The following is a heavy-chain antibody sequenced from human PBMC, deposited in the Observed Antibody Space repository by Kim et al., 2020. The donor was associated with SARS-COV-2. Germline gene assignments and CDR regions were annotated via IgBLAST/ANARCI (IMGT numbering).Heavy chain of an antibody. D-gene: IGHD2-2*01. CDR1: GYPLRNFY. CDR2: INPTDGST. J-gene: IGHJ4*02. CDR3: ARGDYCSSTKCYSFYY. Sequence: ASVKVSCKASGYPLRNFYMHWVRQAPGQGLEWMGIINPTDGSTSYAQNFQGRVIMTRDTSTNTAYMELSSLTSDDTAVYYCARGDYCSSTKCYSFYYWGQGTLVTVSS. V-gene: IGHV1-46*01.